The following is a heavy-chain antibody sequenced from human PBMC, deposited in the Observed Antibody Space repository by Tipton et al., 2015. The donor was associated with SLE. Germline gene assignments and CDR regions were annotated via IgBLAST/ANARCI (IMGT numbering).Heavy chain of an antibody. CDR2: TVPRFDST. CDR1: GGTFSSTFSTYV. V-gene: IGHV1-69*06. D-gene: IGHD3-3*01. CDR3: ARVRQDFGVVKFDYYSNGMDV. Sequence: QLVQSGAEVRKPGSSVKVSCKASGGTFSSTFSTYVISWVRQAPGLGLEWLGGTVPRFDSTTYAQSFQGRVTITADKSTTTVYMELSSLRSDDTAVYYCARVRQDFGVVKFDYYSNGMDVWGQGTTVTVS. J-gene: IGHJ6*02.